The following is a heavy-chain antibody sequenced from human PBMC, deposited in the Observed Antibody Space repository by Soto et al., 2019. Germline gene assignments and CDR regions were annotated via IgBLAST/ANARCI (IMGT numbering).Heavy chain of an antibody. Sequence: SETLSLTCTVSGGSINSGGYYWSWIRQHPGKGLEWIGYINYSGSTNYNPSLNSRVIISRDTSKNQLSLNLSSVTAADTAIYYYAINYYNSKVYGYWGQGTLVTVSS. J-gene: IGHJ4*02. V-gene: IGHV4-31*03. CDR2: INYSGST. D-gene: IGHD3-22*01. CDR1: GGSINSGGYY. CDR3: AINYYNSKVYGY.